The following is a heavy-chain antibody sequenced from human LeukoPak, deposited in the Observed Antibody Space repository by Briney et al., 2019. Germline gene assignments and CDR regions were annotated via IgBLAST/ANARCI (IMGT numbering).Heavy chain of an antibody. V-gene: IGHV4-39*07. J-gene: IGHJ6*03. Sequence: PSGTLTLTCTASGGTITSKTYNWGWIRPAPGQVLEWVGSMYCSGSTYYDTSLKSRVTISVDTSKNQFSLKLSSVTASDTAGYFCARLFPYGYHYIGVWGKGTTLTVSS. CDR3: ARLFPYGYHYIGV. CDR1: GGTITSKTYN. D-gene: IGHD3-10*01. CDR2: MYCSGST.